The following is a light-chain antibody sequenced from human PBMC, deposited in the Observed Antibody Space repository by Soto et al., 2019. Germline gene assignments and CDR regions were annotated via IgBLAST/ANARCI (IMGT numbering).Light chain of an antibody. J-gene: IGLJ1*01. Sequence: QSVRTQPASVSGSPGQSITISCTGTSSDVGSYDLVSWYQQHPVKAPKVMIYDVRKRPSGVSNRFSGSKSGNTASLTISGLQAEDEADYYCSSYAGSTTYVFGTGTKVTVL. CDR2: DVR. CDR3: SSYAGSTTYV. CDR1: SSDVGSYDL. V-gene: IGLV2-23*02.